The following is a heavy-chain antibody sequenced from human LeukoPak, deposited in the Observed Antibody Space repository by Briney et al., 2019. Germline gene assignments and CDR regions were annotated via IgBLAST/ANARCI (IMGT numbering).Heavy chain of an antibody. CDR1: GFTFTSSA. CDR3: AALPGYCSSTSCSMGYWYFDL. V-gene: IGHV1-58*01. J-gene: IGHJ2*01. CDR2: IVVGSGNT. D-gene: IGHD2-2*01. Sequence: GASVKVSCKASGFTFTSSAVQWVRQARGQRLEWIGWIVVGSGNTNYAQKFQERVTITRDMSTSTAYMELSSLRSEDTAVYYCAALPGYCSSTSCSMGYWYFDLWGRGTLVTVSS.